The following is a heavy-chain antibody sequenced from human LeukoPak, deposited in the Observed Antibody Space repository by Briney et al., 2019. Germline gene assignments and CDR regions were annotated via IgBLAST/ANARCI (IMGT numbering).Heavy chain of an antibody. CDR3: ARGQGERELN. Sequence: GASVKVSCKASGYTFTSYGISWVRQAPGQGLEWMGRINPTSGGTTYAQKFQDRVTMTRDMSITTAYMELNRLRSDDTAVYYCARGQGERELNWGQGTLVTVSS. CDR1: GYTFTSYG. CDR2: INPTSGGT. J-gene: IGHJ4*02. V-gene: IGHV1-2*06. D-gene: IGHD1-26*01.